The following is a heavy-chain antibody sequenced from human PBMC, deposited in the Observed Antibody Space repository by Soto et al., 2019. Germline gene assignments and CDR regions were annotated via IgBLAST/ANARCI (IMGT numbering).Heavy chain of an antibody. J-gene: IGHJ6*03. CDR3: AARTGYYTSYSYMDV. CDR2: IVVGSGNT. D-gene: IGHD3-9*01. Sequence: QMQLVQSGPEVKKPGTSVKVSCKASGFTFTNSAIQWVRQARGQRLEWIGWIVVGSGNTNYAQKFQERLTSTRDMSTSTAYMELSSLRSDDTAIYYCAARTGYYTSYSYMDVWGKGTTVTVSS. V-gene: IGHV1-58*02. CDR1: GFTFTNSA.